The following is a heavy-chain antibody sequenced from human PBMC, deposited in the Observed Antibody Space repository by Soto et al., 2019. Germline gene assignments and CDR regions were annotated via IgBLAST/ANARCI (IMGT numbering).Heavy chain of an antibody. Sequence: QLQLQESGPGLVKPSETLSLTCTVSGGSISSSSYYWGWIRQPPGKGLEWIGSIYCSVSTYYNPSNNSRVSLSVDPTKNKFSLKLSSVTAGVTAVYYCARQPRILTGYSGHFDYLGQGTLVTVSS. V-gene: IGHV4-39*01. CDR3: ARQPRILTGYSGHFDY. CDR1: GGSISSSSYY. CDR2: IYCSVST. J-gene: IGHJ4*02. D-gene: IGHD3-9*01.